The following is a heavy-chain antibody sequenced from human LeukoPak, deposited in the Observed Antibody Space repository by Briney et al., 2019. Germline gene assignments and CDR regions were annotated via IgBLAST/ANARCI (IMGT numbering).Heavy chain of an antibody. Sequence: ASVKVSCKASGYTFTSYGISWVRQAPGQGLEWMGWISAYNGNTNYAQKLQGKVTMTTDTSTSTAYMELRSLRSDDTAVYYCARTVSVYRTFDYWGQGTLVTVSS. D-gene: IGHD1-7*01. CDR1: GYTFTSYG. V-gene: IGHV1-18*01. CDR3: ARTVSVYRTFDY. J-gene: IGHJ4*02. CDR2: ISAYNGNT.